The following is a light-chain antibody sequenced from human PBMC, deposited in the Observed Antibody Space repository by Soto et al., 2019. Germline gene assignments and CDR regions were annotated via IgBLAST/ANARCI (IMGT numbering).Light chain of an antibody. CDR1: SSSIGAGYD. V-gene: IGLV1-40*01. CDR2: GNS. Sequence: SVLTQPPSVSGAPGQRVTISCTGSSSSIGAGYDVHWYQQVPGTAPKLLIYGNSNRPSGVPDRFSGSKSGTSASLAITGLQAEDEADYYCQSYDSSLRVFGTGTKVTVL. CDR3: QSYDSSLRV. J-gene: IGLJ1*01.